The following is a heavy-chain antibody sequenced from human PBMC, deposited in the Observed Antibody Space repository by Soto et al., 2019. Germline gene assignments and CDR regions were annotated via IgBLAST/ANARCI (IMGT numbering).Heavy chain of an antibody. V-gene: IGHV4-59*13. CDR3: ARGGRSFGPYYYYAMDV. Sequence: QVQLQESGPGLVKTSETLSLTCGVSGGSIRNYFWSWIRQPPGKSLEWIGYIYYDGTTKYRPSLERRVTMSVDTSQNQFSLHLTSVTAAETAVYFCARGGRSFGPYYYYAMDVWGQGTTVTVSS. J-gene: IGHJ6*02. CDR2: IYYDGTT. CDR1: GGSIRNYF. D-gene: IGHD3-10*01.